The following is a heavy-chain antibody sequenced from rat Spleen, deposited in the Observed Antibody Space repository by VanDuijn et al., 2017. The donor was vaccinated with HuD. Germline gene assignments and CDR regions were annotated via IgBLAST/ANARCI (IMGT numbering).Heavy chain of an antibody. CDR1: GFTFSDYY. V-gene: IGHV5-22*01. Sequence: EVQLVESGGGLVQPGRSLKLSCAASGFTFSDYYMAWVRQAPKKGLEWVASISYEGSSTYYGDSVKGRFTISRDNAKSTLYLQMNSLRSEDTATYYCARPREELAWYFDFWGPGTMVTVSS. J-gene: IGHJ1*01. CDR3: ARPREELAWYFDF. D-gene: IGHD1-11*01. CDR2: ISYEGSST.